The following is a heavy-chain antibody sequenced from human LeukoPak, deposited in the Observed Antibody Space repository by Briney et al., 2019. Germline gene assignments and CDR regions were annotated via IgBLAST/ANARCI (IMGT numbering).Heavy chain of an antibody. V-gene: IGHV3-73*01. Sequence: HGGSLRLSCAASGFTFSGSAMHWVRQASGKGLEWIGRIRNKANSYATAYAASLKGRFTISRDDSKNTAYLQMNNLKTEDTAVYYCSRHQGAGGSGVDYWGQGTLVTVSS. CDR1: GFTFSGSA. CDR3: SRHQGAGGSGVDY. J-gene: IGHJ4*02. D-gene: IGHD2-15*01. CDR2: IRNKANSYAT.